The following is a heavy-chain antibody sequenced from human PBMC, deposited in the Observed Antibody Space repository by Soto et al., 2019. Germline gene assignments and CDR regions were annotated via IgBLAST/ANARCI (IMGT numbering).Heavy chain of an antibody. CDR1: GWSFSGYY. V-gene: IGHV4-34*01. Sequence: SETLSLTCAISGWSFSGYYWSWIRQPPGKGLEWIGEINHSGSTNYNPSLKSRVTISVDTSKNQFSLKLSSVTAADTAVYYCARRLHSTHYYYYYGMDVWGQGTTVT. D-gene: IGHD4-4*01. J-gene: IGHJ6*02. CDR3: ARRLHSTHYYYYYGMDV. CDR2: INHSGST.